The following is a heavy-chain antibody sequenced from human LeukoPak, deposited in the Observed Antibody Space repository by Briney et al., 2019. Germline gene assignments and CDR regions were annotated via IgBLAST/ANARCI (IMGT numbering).Heavy chain of an antibody. V-gene: IGHV3-21*01. J-gene: IGHJ4*02. D-gene: IGHD6-19*01. CDR1: GFTFSSYS. CDR3: ARDWRAGIAVAGTGPDY. CDR2: ISSSSSYI. Sequence: GGSLRLSCAASGFTFSSYSMNWVRQAPGKGLEWVSSISSSSSYIYYADSVKGRFTISRDNAKNSLYLQMNSLRAEDTAVYYCARDWRAGIAVAGTGPDYWGQGTLVTASS.